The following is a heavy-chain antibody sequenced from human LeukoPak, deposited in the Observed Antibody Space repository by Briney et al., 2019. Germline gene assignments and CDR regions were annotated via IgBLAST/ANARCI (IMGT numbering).Heavy chain of an antibody. CDR1: GFTFSSYG. CDR2: IWYDGSNK. V-gene: IGHV3-33*01. D-gene: IGHD2-21*02. CDR3: ARDIVVVTAITRRYYYYYGMDV. J-gene: IGHJ6*02. Sequence: PGGSLRLSCAASGFTFSSYGMHWVRQAPGKGLEWVAVIWYDGSNKYYADSVKGRFTISRDNSKNTLYLQMNSLRAEDTAVYYCARDIVVVTAITRRYYYYYGMDVWGQGTTVTVSS.